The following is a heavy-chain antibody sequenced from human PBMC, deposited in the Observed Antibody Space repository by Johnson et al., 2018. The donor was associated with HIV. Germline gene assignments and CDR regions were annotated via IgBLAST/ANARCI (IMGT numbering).Heavy chain of an antibody. Sequence: VLLVESGGGVVRPGGSLRLSCVASGFTFDDYGMRWVRQAPGKGLELVSVLNWSGGSTGYADSVKGRFTISRDNAKNSLYLQMNSLRAEDTALYSFGRGGDTPASVEAFDIWGQGTMVTVSS. CDR2: LNWSGGST. CDR3: GRGGDTPASVEAFDI. J-gene: IGHJ3*02. CDR1: GFTFDDYG. D-gene: IGHD5-18*01. V-gene: IGHV3-20*04.